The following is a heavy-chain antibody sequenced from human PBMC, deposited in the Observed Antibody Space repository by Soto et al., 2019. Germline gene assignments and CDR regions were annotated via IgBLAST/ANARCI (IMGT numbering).Heavy chain of an antibody. CDR3: ARNAPITMVRGVIITYYYYMDV. CDR2: INSDGSST. CDR1: GFTFSSYW. V-gene: IGHV3-74*01. D-gene: IGHD3-10*01. Sequence: EVQLVESGGGLVQPGGSLRLSCAASGFTFSSYWMHWVRQAPGKGLVWVSRINSDGSSTSYADSVKGRFTISRDNAKNTLYLQMNSLRDEDTAVYYCARNAPITMVRGVIITYYYYMDVWGKGTTVTVSS. J-gene: IGHJ6*03.